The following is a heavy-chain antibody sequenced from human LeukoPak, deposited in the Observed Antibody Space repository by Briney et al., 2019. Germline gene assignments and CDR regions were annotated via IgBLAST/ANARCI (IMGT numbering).Heavy chain of an antibody. CDR3: ARSPTSWYFDY. CDR2: IRYHGSDK. Sequence: GESLRLPCAASGFTFSGSGMHWVRQAPGKGLEWVAFIRYHGSDKFYADSVKGRFTISRDNSKNTLYLQMNSLRPEDTSVYYCARSPTSWYFDYWGQGTLVTVSS. V-gene: IGHV3-30*02. D-gene: IGHD2-2*01. CDR1: GFTFSGSG. J-gene: IGHJ4*02.